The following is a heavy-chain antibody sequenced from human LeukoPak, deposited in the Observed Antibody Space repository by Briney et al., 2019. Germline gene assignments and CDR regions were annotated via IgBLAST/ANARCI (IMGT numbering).Heavy chain of an antibody. D-gene: IGHD6-6*01. J-gene: IGHJ3*02. CDR1: GGSISSYY. CDR2: IYYSGST. Sequence: SETLSLTCTVSGGSISSYYWSWIRQPPGKGLEWIGYIYYSGSTNYNPSLKSRVTISVDTSKNQFSLKLSSVTAADTAVYYCARDKASSKAFDIWGQGTVVTVSS. V-gene: IGHV4-59*01. CDR3: ARDKASSKAFDI.